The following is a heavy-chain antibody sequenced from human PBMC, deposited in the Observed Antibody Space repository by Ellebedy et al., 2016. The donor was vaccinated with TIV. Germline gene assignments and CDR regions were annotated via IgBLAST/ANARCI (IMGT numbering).Heavy chain of an antibody. V-gene: IGHV4-39*01. Sequence: MPSETLSLTCSVSGVSISSSSDYWGWIRQPPGKGLEWIGGISYSGSTYYNPSLKSRVTISVDTSKNQFSLKLISVTAADTAVYYCARWIVVAGGFDYWGQGTLVTVSS. J-gene: IGHJ4*02. D-gene: IGHD6-19*01. CDR2: ISYSGST. CDR3: ARWIVVAGGFDY. CDR1: GVSISSSSDY.